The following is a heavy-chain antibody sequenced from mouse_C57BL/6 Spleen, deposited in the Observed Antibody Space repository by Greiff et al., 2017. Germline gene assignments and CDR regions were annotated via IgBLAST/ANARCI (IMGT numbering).Heavy chain of an antibody. J-gene: IGHJ3*01. CDR1: GYTFTSYW. Sequence: QVQLQQSGAELVKPGASVKLSCKASGYTFTSYWMQWVKQRPGQGLEWIGEIDPSDSYTNYNRKFKGKATLTVDTSSSTAYMQLSSLPSEDSAVYYCARLWVYGNYVPFAYWGQGTLVTVSA. CDR3: ARLWVYGNYVPFAY. V-gene: IGHV1-50*01. D-gene: IGHD2-1*01. CDR2: IDPSDSYT.